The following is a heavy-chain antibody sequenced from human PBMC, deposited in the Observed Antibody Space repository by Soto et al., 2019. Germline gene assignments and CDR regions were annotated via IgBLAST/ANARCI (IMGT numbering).Heavy chain of an antibody. D-gene: IGHD5-18*01. CDR1: GGSVSSGFYY. CDR3: ARGRYSYGHFAF. Sequence: PSETLSLTCTVSGGSVSSGFYYWTWIRQSSGKGPEWIGSIYYSGTTSYNPSLKSRVTMSRDTSKNLFSLELTSVTAADTAVYYCARGRYSYGHFAFWGRGTLVPVPS. J-gene: IGHJ4*02. CDR2: IYYSGTT. V-gene: IGHV4-61*01.